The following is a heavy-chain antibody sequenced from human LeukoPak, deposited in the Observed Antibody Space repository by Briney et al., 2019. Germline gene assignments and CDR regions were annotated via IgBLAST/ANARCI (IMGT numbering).Heavy chain of an antibody. Sequence: GGSLRLSCAASGFTFSSYSMNWVRQAPGKGLEWVSSISSSSYIYYADSVKGRFTISRDNAKNSLYLKMNSLRAEDTAVYYCARDRNGYYYDSSGYLWFDPWGQGTLVTVSS. V-gene: IGHV3-21*01. J-gene: IGHJ5*02. CDR2: ISSSSYI. CDR3: ARDRNGYYYDSSGYLWFDP. D-gene: IGHD3-22*01. CDR1: GFTFSSYS.